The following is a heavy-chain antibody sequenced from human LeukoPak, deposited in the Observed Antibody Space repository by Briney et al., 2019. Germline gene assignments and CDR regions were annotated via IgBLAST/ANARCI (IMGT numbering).Heavy chain of an antibody. CDR1: GGSISSYF. J-gene: IGHJ5*02. CDR2: IYYTGST. D-gene: IGHD6-19*01. V-gene: IGHV4-59*12. CDR3: ARSSSGWYTDWFDP. Sequence: PSETLSLTCTVSGGSISSYFWSWIRQPPGKGLEWIGYIYYTGSTSYNPPLKSRVTISVDTSKNQFSLKLSSVTAADTAVYYCARSSSGWYTDWFDPWGQGTLVTVSS.